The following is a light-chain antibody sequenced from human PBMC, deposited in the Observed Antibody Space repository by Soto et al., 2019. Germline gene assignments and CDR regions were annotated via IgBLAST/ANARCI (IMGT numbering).Light chain of an antibody. CDR1: SSDVGGYNY. V-gene: IGLV2-8*01. CDR3: SSYAATNNYV. Sequence: QSALTQPPSASESPGQSVTISCTGTSSDVGGYNYVSWYQQHPGKAPQLIIYEVSKRPSGVPDRFSGSKSGNTASLTVSGLQAEDEADYYCSSYAATNNYVFGSGTKVTVL. J-gene: IGLJ1*01. CDR2: EVS.